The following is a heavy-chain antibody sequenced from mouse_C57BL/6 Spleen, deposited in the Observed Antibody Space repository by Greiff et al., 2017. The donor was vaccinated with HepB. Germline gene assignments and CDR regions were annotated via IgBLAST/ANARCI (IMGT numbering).Heavy chain of an antibody. CDR2: INYDGSST. V-gene: IGHV5-16*01. CDR1: GFTFSDYY. D-gene: IGHD2-4*01. Sequence: EVHLVESEGGLVQPGSSMKLSCTASGFTFSDYYMAWVRQVPEKGLEWVANINYDGSSTYYLDSLKSRFIISRDNAKNILYLQMSSLKSEDTATYYCAREKGNYDGGFDYWGQGTTLTVSS. CDR3: AREKGNYDGGFDY. J-gene: IGHJ2*01.